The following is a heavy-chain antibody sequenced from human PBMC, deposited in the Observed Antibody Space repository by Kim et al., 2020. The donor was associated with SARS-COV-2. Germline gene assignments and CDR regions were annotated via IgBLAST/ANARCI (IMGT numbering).Heavy chain of an antibody. J-gene: IGHJ6*01. Sequence: SVKVSCKASGGTFSSYAISWVRQAPGQGLEWMGRIIPILGIANYAQKFQGRVTITADKSTSTAYMELSSLRSEDTAVYYFATYYYDSSGYLGYYYYYGM. V-gene: IGHV1-69*04. CDR1: GGTFSSYA. CDR3: ATYYYDSSGYLGYYYYYGM. CDR2: IIPILGIA. D-gene: IGHD3-22*01.